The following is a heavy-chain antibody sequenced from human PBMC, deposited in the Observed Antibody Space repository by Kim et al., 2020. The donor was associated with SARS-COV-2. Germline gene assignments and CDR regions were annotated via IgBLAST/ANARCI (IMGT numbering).Heavy chain of an antibody. J-gene: IGHJ4*02. Sequence: TYYADSVRGRFTISRDNSRSTLYLQMDTLRAEDTAVYYCARANTYSFDYWGQGTLVTVSS. CDR2: T. V-gene: IGHV3-23*01. CDR3: ARANTYSFDY.